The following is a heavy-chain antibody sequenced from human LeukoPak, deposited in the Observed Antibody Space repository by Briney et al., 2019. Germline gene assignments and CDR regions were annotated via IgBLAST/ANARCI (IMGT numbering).Heavy chain of an antibody. CDR2: ISGSGGFT. CDR3: AKDRFGCSSTSCYSLDY. D-gene: IGHD2-2*01. J-gene: IGHJ4*02. CDR1: RFTFSSYG. Sequence: GGSLRLSCAASRFTFSSYGMSWVRQAPGKGLEWVSAISGSGGFTYYADSVKGRFTISRDNSKNTLYLQMNSLRAEDTAVYYCAKDRFGCSSTSCYSLDYWGQGTLVTVSS. V-gene: IGHV3-23*01.